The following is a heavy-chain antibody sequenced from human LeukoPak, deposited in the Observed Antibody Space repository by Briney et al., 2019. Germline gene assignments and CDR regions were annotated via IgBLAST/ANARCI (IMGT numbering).Heavy chain of an antibody. CDR2: IYHSGST. CDR1: GYSISSGYY. D-gene: IGHD6-13*01. V-gene: IGHV4-38-2*01. CDR3: ARLQLANNWFDP. Sequence: SETLSLTCAVSGYSISSGYYWGWIRQPPGKGLEWIGSIYHSGSTYYNPSLKSRVTISVDTSKNQFSLKLSSVTAADTAVYYCARLQLANNWFDPWGQGTLVTVSS. J-gene: IGHJ5*02.